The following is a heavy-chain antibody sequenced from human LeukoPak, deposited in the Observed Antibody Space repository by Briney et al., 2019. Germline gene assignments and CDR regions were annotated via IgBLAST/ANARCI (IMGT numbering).Heavy chain of an antibody. CDR2: IGSSGSTI. D-gene: IGHD2-2*01. J-gene: IGHJ4*02. CDR1: GFTFSDYE. CDR3: ARSLPAATVGAFDY. V-gene: IGHV3-48*03. Sequence: GGSLRLSCAASGFTFSDYEMNWVRQAPGKGLEWISYIGSSGSTIYYADSVKGRFTISRDNAKNSMYLQMNGLRVEDTALYYCARSLPAATVGAFDYWGQGTLVTVSS.